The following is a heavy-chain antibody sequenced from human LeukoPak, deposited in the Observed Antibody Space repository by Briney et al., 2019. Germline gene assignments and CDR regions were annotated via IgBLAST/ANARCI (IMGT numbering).Heavy chain of an antibody. J-gene: IGHJ5*02. CDR2: MYYNGGT. CDR1: GGSIRSYY. D-gene: IGHD2/OR15-2a*01. V-gene: IGHV4-59*01. Sequence: SETLSLTCAVSGGSIRSYYWSWIRQPPGEGLEWIGYMYYNGGTDYNPSLNSRATISVDTSKNQFSLRLSSVTAADTAVYYCATIASLNRFDPWGQGTLVIVSS. CDR3: ATIASLNRFDP.